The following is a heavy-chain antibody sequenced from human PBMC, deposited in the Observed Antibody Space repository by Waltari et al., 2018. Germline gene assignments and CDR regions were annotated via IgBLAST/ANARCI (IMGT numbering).Heavy chain of an antibody. CDR1: GFTLSSYW. CDR3: ARDQWFAFDI. D-gene: IGHD3-22*01. V-gene: IGHV3-7*01. J-gene: IGHJ3*02. Sequence: EVQLVESGGGLVQPGGSLRLSFAAAGFTLSSYWMSWVRQAPGKGLEWVANIKKDGSEEYYVDSVRGRFTISRDNAKNSLYLQMNSLRPEDTAVYYCARDQWFAFDIWGQGTMVTVSS. CDR2: IKKDGSEE.